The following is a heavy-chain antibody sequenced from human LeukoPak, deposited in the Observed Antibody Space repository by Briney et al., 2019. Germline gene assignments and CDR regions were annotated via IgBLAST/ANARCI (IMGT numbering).Heavy chain of an antibody. V-gene: IGHV4-59*12. CDR2: IYNSGST. Sequence: SETLSLTCTVSGGSISSYYWKWIRQPPGKGLEWIGYIYNSGSTSYNPSLKSRVTISVDTSKNQFSLKLSSVTAADTAVYYCARGQRWPTVGAPFDYWGQGTLVTVSS. J-gene: IGHJ4*02. CDR3: ARGQRWPTVGAPFDY. CDR1: GGSISSYY. D-gene: IGHD1-26*01.